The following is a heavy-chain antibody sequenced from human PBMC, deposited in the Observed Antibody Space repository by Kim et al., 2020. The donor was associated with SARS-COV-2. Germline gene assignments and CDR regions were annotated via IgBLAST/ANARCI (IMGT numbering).Heavy chain of an antibody. CDR3: AIVPTVTLFDC. J-gene: IGHJ4*02. V-gene: IGHV3-74*01. Sequence: TDYADSVKGRFTISGDNAKNTLYLQMNSLRAEDTTVYYCAIVPTVTLFDCWGQGTLVTVSS. D-gene: IGHD4-17*01. CDR2: T.